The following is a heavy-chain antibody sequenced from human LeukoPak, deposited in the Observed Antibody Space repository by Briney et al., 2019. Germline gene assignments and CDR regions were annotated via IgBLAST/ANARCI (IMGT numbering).Heavy chain of an antibody. CDR2: IRYDGSNK. J-gene: IGHJ4*02. D-gene: IGHD6-13*01. V-gene: IGHV3-30*02. CDR1: GFTFSSYG. Sequence: GGSLRLSCAASGFTFSSYGMHWVRQAPGKGLEWVAFIRYDGSNKYYADSVKGRFTISRDNSKNTLYLQMNSLRAEDTAVYYCASRGKKQQLATHWGQGTLVTVSS. CDR3: ASRGKKQQLATH.